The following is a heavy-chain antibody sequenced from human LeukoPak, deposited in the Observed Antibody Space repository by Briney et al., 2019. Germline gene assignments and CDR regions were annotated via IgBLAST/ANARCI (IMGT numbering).Heavy chain of an antibody. Sequence: VASVKVSCKASGYTFTGYYMHWVRQAPGQGLEWMGWINPNSGGTNYAQKFQGWVTMTRDTSISTAYMELSRLRSDDTAVYYCASLGASRAPLGDAFDICGQGTMGTVSS. CDR1: GYTFTGYY. J-gene: IGHJ3*02. V-gene: IGHV1-2*04. CDR3: ASLGASRAPLGDAFDI. D-gene: IGHD3-16*01. CDR2: INPNSGGT.